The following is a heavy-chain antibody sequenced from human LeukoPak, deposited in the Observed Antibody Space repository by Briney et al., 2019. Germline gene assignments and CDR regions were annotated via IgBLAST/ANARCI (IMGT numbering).Heavy chain of an antibody. V-gene: IGHV1-18*01. Sequence: GASVKVSCKASGYTFSDFGISWVRQAPGQGLEWMGWISTYNGNTNHAQKLQGRVAINTDTSTSTAYMELRSLRSDDTAVYYCARDCDRSGYYCYWGQGTLVTVSS. D-gene: IGHD3-22*01. CDR2: ISTYNGNT. CDR1: GYTFSDFG. J-gene: IGHJ4*02. CDR3: ARDCDRSGYYCY.